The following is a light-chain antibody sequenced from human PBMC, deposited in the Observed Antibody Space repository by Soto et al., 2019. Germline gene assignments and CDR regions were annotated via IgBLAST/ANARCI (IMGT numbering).Light chain of an antibody. Sequence: EIVMTQSPATLSVSPGESATLSCRAGESVSSRLAWYQQRPGQAPRLLIYGASIRATGIPARFSGSGSGTEFTLTISSLQSEYFGVYDCQQYNDWPPYTFGHGTKLEIK. CDR1: ESVSSR. V-gene: IGKV3-15*01. CDR3: QQYNDWPPYT. CDR2: GAS. J-gene: IGKJ2*01.